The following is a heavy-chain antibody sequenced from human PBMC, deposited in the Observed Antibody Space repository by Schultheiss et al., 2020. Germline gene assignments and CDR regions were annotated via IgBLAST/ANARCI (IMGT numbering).Heavy chain of an antibody. CDR1: GGSFSGYY. CDR3: ARSRRTAMSPLLDS. J-gene: IGHJ4*02. D-gene: IGHD5-18*01. Sequence: SETLSLTCAVYGGSFSGYYWGWIRQPPGKGLEWIGSIYYSGSTNYNPSLKSRVTISVDTSKNQFSLKLSSVTAADTAVYYCARSRRTAMSPLLDSWGQGALVTVSS. V-gene: IGHV4-34*01. CDR2: IYYSGST.